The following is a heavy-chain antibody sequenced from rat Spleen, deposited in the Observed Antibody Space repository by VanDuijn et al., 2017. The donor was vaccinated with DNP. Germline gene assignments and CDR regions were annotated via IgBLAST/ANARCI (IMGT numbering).Heavy chain of an antibody. J-gene: IGHJ4*01. V-gene: IGHV5S10*01. CDR2: IIYDGSST. Sequence: EVQLVESGGGLVQPGNSLKLSCAASGFTFSDYAMAWVRQSPKKGLEWVATIIYDGSSTYYRDSVKGRFTISRDNAKSTLYLQMDSLRSEDTATYYVETRAMDAWVQGTSVTVSS. CDR3: ETRAMDA. CDR1: GFTFSDYA.